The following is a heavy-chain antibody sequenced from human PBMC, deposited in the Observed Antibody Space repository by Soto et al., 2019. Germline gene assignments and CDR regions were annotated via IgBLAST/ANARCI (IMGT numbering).Heavy chain of an antibody. CDR2: VYYGGRS. J-gene: IGHJ6*02. CDR3: ARDPTIGIVATDYYYYYGMDV. CDR1: SAPVSSTTYT. V-gene: IGHV4-39*02. D-gene: IGHD5-12*01. Sequence: PLETLSLTCTVSSAPVSSTTYTWGWIRQPPGKGLEWVASVYYGGRSYYNPTLNSRVTISVDTSKNQFSLKMTSVTAADTAVYYCARDPTIGIVATDYYYYYGMDVWGQGTTVTVSS.